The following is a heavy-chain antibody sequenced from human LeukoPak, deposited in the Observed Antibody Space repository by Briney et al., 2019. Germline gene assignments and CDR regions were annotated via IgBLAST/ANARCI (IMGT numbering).Heavy chain of an antibody. Sequence: GGSLRLSCAASGFTFSSYEMNWVRQAPGKGLEWVSSISSNNDYIYYADSVKGRFTISRDNAKNSLYLQMNSLRADDTAVYYCARVIGTTSPDFWGQGTLVTVSS. CDR2: ISSNNDYI. CDR1: GFTFSSYE. D-gene: IGHD2/OR15-2a*01. J-gene: IGHJ4*02. V-gene: IGHV3-21*01. CDR3: ARVIGTTSPDF.